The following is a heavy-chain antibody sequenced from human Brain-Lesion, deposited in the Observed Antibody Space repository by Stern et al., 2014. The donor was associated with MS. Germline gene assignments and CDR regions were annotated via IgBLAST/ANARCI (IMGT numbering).Heavy chain of an antibody. CDR1: GYTFSSYD. CDR3: ARAVRNQLLSEY. J-gene: IGHJ4*02. CDR2: MNPYSGNT. D-gene: IGHD2-2*01. V-gene: IGHV1-8*01. Sequence: QDQLVQPGAEVKKPGASGKVSCKASGYTFSSYDITWVRQASGHGLEWIGWMNPYSGNTGYAQKFKGRVSMTSDPSISTFYMELTSLTSDDTAVYFCARAVRNQLLSEYWGQGTLVTVSS.